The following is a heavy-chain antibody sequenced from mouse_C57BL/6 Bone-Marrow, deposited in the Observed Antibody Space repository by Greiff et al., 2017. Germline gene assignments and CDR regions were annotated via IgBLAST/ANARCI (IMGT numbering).Heavy chain of an antibody. CDR3: ARSSSTMVGAY. CDR1: GYTFTSYW. CDR2: IDPSDSYT. D-gene: IGHD2-1*01. V-gene: IGHV1-69*01. J-gene: IGHJ3*01. Sequence: VQLQQPGAELVMPGASVKLSCKASGYTFTSYWMNWVKQRPGQGLEWIGEIDPSDSYTNYNQKFKGKSTLTVEKSSSTAYMQLSCLTSEDSAVYYCARSSSTMVGAYWGQGTLVTVSA.